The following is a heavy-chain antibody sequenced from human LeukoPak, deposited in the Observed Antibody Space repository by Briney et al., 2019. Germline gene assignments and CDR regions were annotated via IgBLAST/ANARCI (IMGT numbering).Heavy chain of an antibody. J-gene: IGHJ4*02. V-gene: IGHV3-30*04. CDR3: ARDGSTIFGVVTGFDY. Sequence: PGRSLRLSCAASGFTFSSYAMHWVRQAPGKGLEWVAVISYDGSNKYYADFVKGRFTISRDQSKSTLYLQMNSLRAEDTAVYYCARDGSTIFGVVTGFDYWGQGTLVTVPS. D-gene: IGHD3-3*01. CDR1: GFTFSSYA. CDR2: ISYDGSNK.